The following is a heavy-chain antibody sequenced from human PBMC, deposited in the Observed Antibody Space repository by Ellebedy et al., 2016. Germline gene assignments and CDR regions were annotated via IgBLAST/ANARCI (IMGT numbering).Heavy chain of an antibody. V-gene: IGHV1-46*01. J-gene: IGHJ4*02. CDR1: GYTFTSYY. CDR2: INPSGGST. D-gene: IGHD5-18*01. CDR3: ARDRAPQVGTAMVGGFDY. Sequence: ASVKVSCKASGYTFTSYYMHWVRQAPGQGLEWMGIINPSGGSTSYAQKFQGRVTMTRDTSTSTVYMELSSLRSEDTAVYYCARDRAPQVGTAMVGGFDYWGQGTLVTVSS.